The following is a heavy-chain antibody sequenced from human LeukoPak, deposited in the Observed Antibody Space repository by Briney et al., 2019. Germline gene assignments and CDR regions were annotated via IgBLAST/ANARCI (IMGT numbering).Heavy chain of an antibody. V-gene: IGHV1-2*02. CDR1: GYTFTGYY. D-gene: IGHD5-12*01. J-gene: IGHJ4*02. Sequence: ASVKVSCKASGYTFTGYYMHWVRQAPGQGLEWMGWINPNSGGTNYAQKFQGRVTMTRDTSISTAYMELSRLRSDDTAVYYCAREPPVEVPAEVATIGDDYWGQGTLVTVSS. CDR3: AREPPVEVPAEVATIGDDY. CDR2: INPNSGGT.